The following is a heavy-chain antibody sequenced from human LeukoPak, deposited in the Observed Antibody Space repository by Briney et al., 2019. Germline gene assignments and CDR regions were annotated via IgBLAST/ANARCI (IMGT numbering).Heavy chain of an antibody. CDR2: INPTSTSI. Sequence: PGGSLRPSCAPSGFTFSDYSINWLRQAPGQGLEWVSSINPTSTSIYYADAVKCRFTIYRYNAKSSLYLQMNSLRAEDTARYYCVRLRRNSDRSGYYYFYNYWGQGIQVTVSS. J-gene: IGHJ4*02. V-gene: IGHV3-21*01. CDR1: GFTFSDYS. D-gene: IGHD3-22*01. CDR3: VRLRRNSDRSGYYYFYNY.